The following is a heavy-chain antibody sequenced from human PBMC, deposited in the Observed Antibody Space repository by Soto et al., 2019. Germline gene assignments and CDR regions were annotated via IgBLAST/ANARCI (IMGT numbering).Heavy chain of an antibody. V-gene: IGHV3-30*18. J-gene: IGHJ4*02. Sequence: QVQLVESGGGVVQPGKSLRLSCAASGFTFSTYGIHWVRQAPGKGLEWLELISYEGGVKYYGDSWKGRFTISRDNSHNTVSLQMNSLRADDTAVYFCAKEQLAMTVVVADYFDSWGQGTLVTVSS. CDR1: GFTFSTYG. CDR2: ISYEGGVK. D-gene: IGHD3-22*01. CDR3: AKEQLAMTVVVADYFDS.